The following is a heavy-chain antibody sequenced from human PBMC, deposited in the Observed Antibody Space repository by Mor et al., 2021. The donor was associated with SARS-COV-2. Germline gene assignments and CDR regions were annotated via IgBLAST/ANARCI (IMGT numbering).Heavy chain of an antibody. J-gene: IGHJ4*02. D-gene: IGHD3-22*01. Sequence: TISRDNAKNTLYLQMNSLRAEDTAVYYCATDVPKEDYDSSGYYYGYWGQGTLVTVSS. CDR3: ATDVPKEDYDSSGYYYGY. V-gene: IGHV3-74*01.